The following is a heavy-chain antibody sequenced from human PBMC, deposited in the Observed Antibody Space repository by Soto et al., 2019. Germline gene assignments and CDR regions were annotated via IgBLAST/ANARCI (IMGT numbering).Heavy chain of an antibody. Sequence: QVQLEQSGSEVQKSGSSVKVSCKASGHSFSSHAITWVRQAPGQGLEWMGGIIPVFGTPTYAQKFQGRLTISADKSTNTSSLELRSLRSEDTAVYYCARGGALSTSWYWGDGLDSWGQGTQVTVSS. CDR1: GHSFSSHA. CDR3: ARGGALSTSWYWGDGLDS. V-gene: IGHV1-69*06. J-gene: IGHJ4*02. D-gene: IGHD6-13*01. CDR2: IIPVFGTP.